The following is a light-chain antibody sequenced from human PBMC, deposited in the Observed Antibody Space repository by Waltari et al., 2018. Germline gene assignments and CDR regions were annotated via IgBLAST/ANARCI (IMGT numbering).Light chain of an antibody. CDR3: MQALQAPIT. CDR2: LGS. V-gene: IGKV2-28*01. CDR1: QSLLHRNGYNY. J-gene: IGKJ5*01. Sequence: IVMTQSPLSLPVTPGESAYISCRSSQSLLHRNGYNYLDWYLQKPGQSPQLLIYLGSNRASGVPDRFSGSGSGTDFTLKISRVEAGDVGVYYCMQALQAPITFGQGTRLEIK.